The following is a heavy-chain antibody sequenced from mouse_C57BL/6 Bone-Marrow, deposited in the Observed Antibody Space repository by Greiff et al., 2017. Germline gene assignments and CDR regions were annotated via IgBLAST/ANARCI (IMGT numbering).Heavy chain of an antibody. D-gene: IGHD2-3*01. CDR1: GYTFTSYG. CDR2: IYPRSGNT. CDR3: ADGFHWYFDV. V-gene: IGHV1-81*01. Sequence: QVQLQQSGAELARPGASVKLSCKASGYTFTSYGISWVKQRPGQGLEWIGEIYPRSGNTYYNEKFKGKATLTADKSSSTAYMELRSLTSEDSAVYFCADGFHWYFDVWGTGTTVTVSS. J-gene: IGHJ1*03.